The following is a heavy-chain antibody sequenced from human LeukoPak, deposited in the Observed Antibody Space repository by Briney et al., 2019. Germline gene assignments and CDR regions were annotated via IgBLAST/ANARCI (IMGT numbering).Heavy chain of an antibody. D-gene: IGHD6-13*01. CDR1: GYTFTRYY. CDR2: INPNSGGT. Sequence: GASVKVSCKASGYTFTRYYMHWVRQAPGQGREWMGWINPNSGGTNYAQKFQGRVTMTRDTSISTAYMELSRLRSDDTAVYYCARDGAAAAGNLYYGMDVWGQGTTVTVSS. CDR3: ARDGAAAAGNLYYGMDV. J-gene: IGHJ6*02. V-gene: IGHV1-2*02.